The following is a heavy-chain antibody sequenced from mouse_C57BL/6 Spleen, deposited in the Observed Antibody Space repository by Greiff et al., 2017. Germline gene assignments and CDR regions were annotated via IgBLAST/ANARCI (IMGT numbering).Heavy chain of an antibody. Sequence: EVQLVESGGDLVKPGGSLKLSCAASGFTFSSYGMSWVRQTPDKRLEWVATISSGGSYTYYPDSVKGRFTISRDNAKNTLYLQMSSLKSEDTAMYYCARHSTVVAKYYFDYWGQGTTLTVSS. D-gene: IGHD1-1*01. V-gene: IGHV5-6*01. CDR3: ARHSTVVAKYYFDY. CDR2: ISSGGSYT. J-gene: IGHJ2*01. CDR1: GFTFSSYG.